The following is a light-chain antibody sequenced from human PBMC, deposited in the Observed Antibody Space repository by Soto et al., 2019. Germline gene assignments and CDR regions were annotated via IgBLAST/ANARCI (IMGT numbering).Light chain of an antibody. V-gene: IGLV2-8*01. CDR1: SRDVGGWNY. CDR3: SSYAGNNKLV. CDR2: EVN. Sequence: QSVLTQPPSASGSPGQSVTISCTGTSRDVGGWNYVSWYQQHPGKAPKLMIYEVNKRPSGVPDRFSGSKSGNTAYLTVSALQADDESDYYCSSYAGNNKLVFGGGTKLTVL. J-gene: IGLJ2*01.